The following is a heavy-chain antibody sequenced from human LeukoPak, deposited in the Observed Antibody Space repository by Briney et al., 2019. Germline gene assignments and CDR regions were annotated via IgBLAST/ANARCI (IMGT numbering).Heavy chain of an antibody. D-gene: IGHD5-18*01. CDR1: GYSISSGYY. J-gene: IGHJ6*03. CDR3: ARDYRGISYDNGEVYYYYMDV. Sequence: SETLSLTCTVSGYSISSGYYWGWIRQPPGKGLEWIGSIYYSGSTYYNPSLKSRVTLSVDTSKNQISLKLSSVTAADTAVYYCARDYRGISYDNGEVYYYYMDVWGKGTTVTVSS. CDR2: IYYSGST. V-gene: IGHV4-38-2*02.